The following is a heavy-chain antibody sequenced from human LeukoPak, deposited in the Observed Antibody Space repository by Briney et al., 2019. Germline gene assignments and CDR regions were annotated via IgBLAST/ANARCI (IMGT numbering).Heavy chain of an antibody. J-gene: IGHJ4*02. Sequence: ASVKVSCKASGYSFTSYDINWVRQATRQGLEWMGWMNPKTGNTGYAQKFQGRVTMTRSTSISTAYMELRSLRSDDTAVYYCARAPEGIGTATDYWGQGTLVTVSS. CDR1: GYSFTSYD. CDR2: MNPKTGNT. CDR3: ARAPEGIGTATDY. V-gene: IGHV1-8*01. D-gene: IGHD5-18*01.